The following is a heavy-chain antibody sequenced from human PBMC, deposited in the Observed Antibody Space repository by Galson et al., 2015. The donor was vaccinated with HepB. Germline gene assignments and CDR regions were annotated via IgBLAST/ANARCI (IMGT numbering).Heavy chain of an antibody. CDR1: GGTFSSYA. Sequence: SVKVSCKASGGTFSSYAISWVRQAPGQGLEWMGGIIPIFGTANYAQKFQGRVTITADESTSTAYMELSSLRSEDTAVYYCAAPLGGSAWGRFDYWGQGTLVTVSS. J-gene: IGHJ4*02. CDR3: AAPLGGSAWGRFDY. D-gene: IGHD6-19*01. CDR2: IIPIFGTA. V-gene: IGHV1-69*13.